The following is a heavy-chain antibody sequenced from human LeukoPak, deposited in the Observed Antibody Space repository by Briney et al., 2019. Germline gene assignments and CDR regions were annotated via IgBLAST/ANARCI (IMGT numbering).Heavy chain of an antibody. CDR3: ARHYEHFDY. D-gene: IGHD4-17*01. V-gene: IGHV4-30-4*01. CDR2: IYYSGTT. CDR1: GGSISSGDYY. Sequence: SETLSLTCTVSGGSISSGDYYWGWGRQPPGKGLELIVYIYYSGTTYYTPSLKSRVTISVDTSKNHFSLKLSSVTAADTAVYYCARHYEHFDYWGQGTLVTVSS. J-gene: IGHJ4*02.